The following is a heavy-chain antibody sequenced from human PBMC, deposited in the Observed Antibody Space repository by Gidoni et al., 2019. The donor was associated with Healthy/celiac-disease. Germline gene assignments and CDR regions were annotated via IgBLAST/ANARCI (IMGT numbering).Heavy chain of an antibody. D-gene: IGHD6-19*01. CDR1: GFTFSSYA. CDR3: AKDTEWLVRLDY. V-gene: IGHV3-23*01. Sequence: EVQLLESGGGLVQPGGSLRLPCAASGFTFSSYAMSWVRQATGKGLEWVSASSGSGGSTYYAASVQGRFTISSDNSKNTLYLQMNSLRAEDTAVYYCAKDTEWLVRLDYWGQGTLVTVSS. CDR2: SSGSGGST. J-gene: IGHJ4*02.